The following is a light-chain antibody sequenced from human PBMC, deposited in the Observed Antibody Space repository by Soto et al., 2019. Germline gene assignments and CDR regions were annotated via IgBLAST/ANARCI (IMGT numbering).Light chain of an antibody. CDR2: AAS. CDR3: QQDYSYPLT. CDR1: QGIKND. Sequence: AIQMTQSPSSLSASVGDRVTITCRASQGIKNDLGWYQQKPGKAPKLLIYAASSLQSGVPSRFSGSGYGTDFTLTISSLQPEDFATYYCQQDYSYPLTFGQGTKVEIK. J-gene: IGKJ1*01. V-gene: IGKV1-6*01.